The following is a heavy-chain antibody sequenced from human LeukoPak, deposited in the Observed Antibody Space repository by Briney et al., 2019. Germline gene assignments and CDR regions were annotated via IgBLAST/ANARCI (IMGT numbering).Heavy chain of an antibody. D-gene: IGHD4-17*01. CDR2: IIPIFGTA. Sequence: SVKVSCKASGGTFSSYAISWVRQAPGQGLEWMGGIIPIFGTANYAQKFQGRVTITADESTSTAYMELSSLRSEDTAVYYCASHDYGDYGLFDYWGQGTLVTVSS. V-gene: IGHV1-69*01. J-gene: IGHJ4*02. CDR3: ASHDYGDYGLFDY. CDR1: GGTFSSYA.